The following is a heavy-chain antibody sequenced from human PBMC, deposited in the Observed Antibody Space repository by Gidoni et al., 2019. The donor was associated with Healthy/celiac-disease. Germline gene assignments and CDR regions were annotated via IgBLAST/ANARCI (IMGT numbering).Heavy chain of an antibody. D-gene: IGHD3-16*02. CDR2: IYWDDDK. V-gene: IGHV2-5*02. CDR3: AHLEGYDYVWGSYRPHAFDI. CDR1: GFSLTTSGVG. J-gene: IGHJ3*02. Sequence: QITLKESGPTLVKPTQTLTLTCTFSGFSLTTSGVGVGWIRQPPGKSLQWLALIYWDDDKRYSPSLKSRITITKDTSKNQVVLTMTNMDPVDTATYYCAHLEGYDYVWGSYRPHAFDIWGQGTMVTVSS.